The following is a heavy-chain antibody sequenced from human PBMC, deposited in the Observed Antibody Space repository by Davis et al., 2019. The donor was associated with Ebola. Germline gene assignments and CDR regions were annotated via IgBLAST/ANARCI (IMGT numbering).Heavy chain of an antibody. V-gene: IGHV3-21*01. Sequence: GGSLTLSCAASGFTFSSYAMSWVRQAQGKGLEWVSSISSSSSYISYAASVKVRFTISIDHANNSLYLQKNSLRAEDTAVYYCSRDWVVVVVAASSAGGYYYGMDVWGQGTTVTVSS. D-gene: IGHD2-15*01. J-gene: IGHJ6*02. CDR2: ISSSSSYI. CDR1: GFTFSSYA. CDR3: SRDWVVVVVAASSAGGYYYGMDV.